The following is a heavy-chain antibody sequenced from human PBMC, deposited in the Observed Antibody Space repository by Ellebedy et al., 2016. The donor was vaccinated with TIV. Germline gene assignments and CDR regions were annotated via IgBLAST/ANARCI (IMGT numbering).Heavy chain of an antibody. CDR3: ARRGSGDTPDY. Sequence: GESLKISCKGSGYSFTTYWIGWVRQMPGKGLEWMGIIYPGDSDTRYSPSFQGQVTIAADKSISIAYMQWSSLKASDTAMYYCARRGSGDTPDYWGQGTQVTVSS. D-gene: IGHD3-10*01. J-gene: IGHJ4*02. V-gene: IGHV5-51*01. CDR2: IYPGDSDT. CDR1: GYSFTTYW.